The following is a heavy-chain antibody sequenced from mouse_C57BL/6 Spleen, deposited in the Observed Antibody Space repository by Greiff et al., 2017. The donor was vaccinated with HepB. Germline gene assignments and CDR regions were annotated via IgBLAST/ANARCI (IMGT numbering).Heavy chain of an antibody. CDR3: ARGLRFYAMDY. Sequence: QVQLQQPGAELVKPGASVKLSCKASGYTFTSYWMQWVKQRPGQGLEWIGEIDPSDSYTNYNQKFKGKATLTVDTSSSTAYMQLSSLTSEDSAVYYCARGLRFYAMDYWGQGTSVTVSS. CDR1: GYTFTSYW. J-gene: IGHJ4*01. D-gene: IGHD1-1*01. V-gene: IGHV1-50*01. CDR2: IDPSDSYT.